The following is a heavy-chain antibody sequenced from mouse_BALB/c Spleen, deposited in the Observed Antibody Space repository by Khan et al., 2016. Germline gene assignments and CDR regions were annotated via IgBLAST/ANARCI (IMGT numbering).Heavy chain of an antibody. Sequence: QVQLQQPGAELVRPGASVKLSCKASGYTFTSYWINWVKQRPGQGLEWIGNIYPSDSYTNYNQKFKDKATLTVDKSSSTAYMQLSSPTSEDSAVYYCTRGCGNAWFAYWGQGALVTVSA. V-gene: IGHV1-69*02. D-gene: IGHD2-1*01. J-gene: IGHJ3*01. CDR3: TRGCGNAWFAY. CDR1: GYTFTSYW. CDR2: IYPSDSYT.